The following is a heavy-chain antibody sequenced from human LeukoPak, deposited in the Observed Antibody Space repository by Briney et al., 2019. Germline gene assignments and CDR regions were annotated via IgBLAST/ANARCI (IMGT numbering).Heavy chain of an antibody. D-gene: IGHD4-17*01. J-gene: IGHJ6*02. CDR2: INHSGST. Sequence: SETLSLTCAVYGGSFSGDYWSWIRQPPGKGLEWIGEINHSGSTNYNPSLKSRVTISVDTSKNQFSLKLSSVTAADTAVYYCARGRPNDYGDYFYYYGMDVWGQGTTVTVSS. CDR1: GGSFSGDY. V-gene: IGHV4-34*01. CDR3: ARGRPNDYGDYFYYYGMDV.